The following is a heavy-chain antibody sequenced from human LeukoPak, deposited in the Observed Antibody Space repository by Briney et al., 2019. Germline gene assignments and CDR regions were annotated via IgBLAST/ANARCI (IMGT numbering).Heavy chain of an antibody. CDR2: IRTKSNNFAT. D-gene: IGHD4/OR15-4a*01. Sequence: PGGSLRLSCAASGFVFSDSPLHWVRQASGKGLEWVALIRTKSNNFATAYAASLRGRFTVSRDDSRKMAYLQMNSLKTEDTAVYYCTSLTTKTPWGQGTLVTVSS. CDR3: TSLTTKTP. V-gene: IGHV3-73*01. CDR1: GFVFSDSP. J-gene: IGHJ5*02.